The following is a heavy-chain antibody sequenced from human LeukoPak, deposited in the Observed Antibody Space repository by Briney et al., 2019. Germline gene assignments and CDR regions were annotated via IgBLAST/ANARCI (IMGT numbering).Heavy chain of an antibody. CDR2: IIPIFGAA. Sequence: ASVKVSCKASGYTFTSYGISWVRQAPGQGLEWMGGIIPIFGAANYAQKFQGRVTITTDESTSTAYMELSSLRSEDTAVYYCARSILRGQWLVQNAFDIWGQGTMVTVSS. D-gene: IGHD6-19*01. CDR3: ARSILRGQWLVQNAFDI. J-gene: IGHJ3*02. CDR1: GYTFTSYG. V-gene: IGHV1-69*05.